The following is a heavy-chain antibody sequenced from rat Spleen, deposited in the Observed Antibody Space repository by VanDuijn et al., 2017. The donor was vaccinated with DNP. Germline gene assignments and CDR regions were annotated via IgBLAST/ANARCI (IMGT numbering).Heavy chain of an antibody. Sequence: QVQLKESGPGLVQPSQTLSLTCTVSGFLLTDFALSWVRQPPGQGLEWIAAISTGGFTYYNSVLRSRLSISRDTSRSQVFLEMNSLQTEETAIYFCTRDRGHGWSLYFDFWGQGVMVTVSS. D-gene: IGHD4-3*01. J-gene: IGHJ2*01. CDR2: ISTGGFT. CDR1: GFLLTDFA. CDR3: TRDRGHGWSLYFDF. V-gene: IGHV2S12*01.